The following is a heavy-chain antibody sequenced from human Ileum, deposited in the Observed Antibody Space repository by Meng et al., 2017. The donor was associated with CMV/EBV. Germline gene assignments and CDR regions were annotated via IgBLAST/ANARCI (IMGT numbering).Heavy chain of an antibody. CDR2: MFYSGST. CDR1: GGSVIRGRYY. Sequence: SETLSLTSTVSGGSVIRGRYYWSWIRQPPGKGLEWIGYMFYSGSTNYNPSLKSRVTLSVDTSKNQFSLKLSSVSAADTAVYYCARHQSGELLYPGFDYWGQGTLVTVSS. V-gene: IGHV4-61*01. CDR3: ARHQSGELLYPGFDY. D-gene: IGHD3-10*01. J-gene: IGHJ4*02.